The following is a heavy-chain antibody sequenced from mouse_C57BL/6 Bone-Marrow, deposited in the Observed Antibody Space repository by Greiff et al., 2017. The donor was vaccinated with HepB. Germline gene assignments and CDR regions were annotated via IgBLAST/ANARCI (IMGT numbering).Heavy chain of an antibody. D-gene: IGHD1-1*01. V-gene: IGHV1-85*01. CDR2: IYPRDGST. J-gene: IGHJ1*03. CDR3: ARVDYYGSSYFYWYFDV. CDR1: GYTFTSYD. Sequence: VKVVESGPELVKPGASVKLSCKASGYTFTSYDINWVKQRPGQGLEWIGWIYPRDGSTKYNEKFKGKATLTVDTSSSTAYMELHSLTSEDSAVYFCARVDYYGSSYFYWYFDVWGTGTTVTVSS.